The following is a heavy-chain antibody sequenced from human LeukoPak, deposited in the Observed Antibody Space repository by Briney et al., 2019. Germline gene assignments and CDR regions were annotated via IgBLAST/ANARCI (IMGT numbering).Heavy chain of an antibody. V-gene: IGHV4-59*08. D-gene: IGHD6-19*01. CDR1: GGSTSSYY. CDR2: IYYSGST. Sequence: SETLSLTCTVSGGSTSSYYWSWIRQPPGKGLEWIGYIYYSGSTNYNPSLKSRLTISIDTSKNQFSLKLSSVTAADTAVYYCARHSGAGTGFVYWGQGTLVIVSS. J-gene: IGHJ4*02. CDR3: ARHSGAGTGFVY.